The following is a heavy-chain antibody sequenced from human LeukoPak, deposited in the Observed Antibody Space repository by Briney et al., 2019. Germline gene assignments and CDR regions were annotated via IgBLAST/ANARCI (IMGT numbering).Heavy chain of an antibody. D-gene: IGHD3-22*01. V-gene: IGHV3-7*03. Sequence: GGSLRLSCAASGFTFSSYWMSWVRQAPGKGLEWVANIKQDGSENYYVDSVKGRFTISRDNSKNTLYLQMNSLRAEDTAVYYCARGNSYYYDSSGAFDIWGQGTMVTVSS. CDR1: GFTFSSYW. CDR3: ARGNSYYYDSSGAFDI. J-gene: IGHJ3*02. CDR2: IKQDGSEN.